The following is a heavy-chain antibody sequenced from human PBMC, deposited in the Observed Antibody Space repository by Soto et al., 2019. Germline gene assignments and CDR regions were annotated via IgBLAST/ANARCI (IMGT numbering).Heavy chain of an antibody. D-gene: IGHD2-2*01. V-gene: IGHV3-30-3*01. J-gene: IGHJ6*02. Sequence: GGSLRLSCAASGFPFRIFPMHWVRQAPGKGLEWVVVLSSDGSDTNYADSVKGRFTVSRDNSKNTLYLQMNSLRIEDTAVYCCAREDSTRTDDNYYYYGMDVWGQGTTVTVSS. CDR3: AREDSTRTDDNYYYYGMDV. CDR2: LSSDGSDT. CDR1: GFPFRIFP.